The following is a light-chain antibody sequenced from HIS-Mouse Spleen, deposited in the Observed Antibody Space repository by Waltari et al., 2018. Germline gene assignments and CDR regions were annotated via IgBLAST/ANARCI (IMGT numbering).Light chain of an antibody. J-gene: IGLJ3*02. CDR2: RNN. CDR3: AAWDDSLSGWV. V-gene: IGLV1-47*01. Sequence: QSVLTQPPSASGTPGQRVTISCSGSSSNIGSNYAYWYQQLPGTAPKLLIYRNNHRPSGVPDRFSGSKSGTSASLAISGLRSEDEADYYCAAWDDSLSGWVFGGGTKLTVL. CDR1: SSNIGSNY.